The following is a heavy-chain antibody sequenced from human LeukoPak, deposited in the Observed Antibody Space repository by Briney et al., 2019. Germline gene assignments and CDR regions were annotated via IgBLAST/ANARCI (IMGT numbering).Heavy chain of an antibody. D-gene: IGHD4-11*01. V-gene: IGHV4-61*09. J-gene: IGHJ5*02. Sequence: SETLSLTCTVSGGSISSGSYSWNWIRQPAGKGLEWIGHIYTRGSTNYNPSLKSRVTISVDTSKNQFSLKLSSVTAADTAVYYCARLTRGFWFDPWGQGTLVTVSS. CDR2: IYTRGST. CDR3: ARLTRGFWFDP. CDR1: GGSISSGSYS.